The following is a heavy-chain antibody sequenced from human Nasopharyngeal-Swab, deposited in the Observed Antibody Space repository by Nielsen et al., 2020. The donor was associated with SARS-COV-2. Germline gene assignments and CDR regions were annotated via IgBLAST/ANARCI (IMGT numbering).Heavy chain of an antibody. CDR3: AKVFGGYSYGPRGYYFDY. V-gene: IGHV3-43*01. Sequence: GASLKISCAASGSTFDDYTMHWVRQAPGKGLEWVSLISWDGGSTYYADSVKGRFTISRDNSKNSLYLQMNSLRTEDTALYYCAKVFGGYSYGPRGYYFDYWGQGTLVTVSS. CDR1: GSTFDDYT. CDR2: ISWDGGST. J-gene: IGHJ4*02. D-gene: IGHD5-18*01.